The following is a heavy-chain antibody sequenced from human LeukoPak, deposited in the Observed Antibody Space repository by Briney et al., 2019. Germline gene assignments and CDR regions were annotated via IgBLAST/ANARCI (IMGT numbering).Heavy chain of an antibody. CDR1: GGSISSYY. Sequence: SETLSLTCTVSGGSISSYYWSWIRQPPGKGLEWIGYIYYSGSTNYNPSLKSRVTISVDTSKNQFSLKLSSVTAADTAVYYCARAVADETFDIWGQGTRVTVSS. D-gene: IGHD4-23*01. J-gene: IGHJ3*02. CDR3: ARAVADETFDI. V-gene: IGHV4-59*08. CDR2: IYYSGST.